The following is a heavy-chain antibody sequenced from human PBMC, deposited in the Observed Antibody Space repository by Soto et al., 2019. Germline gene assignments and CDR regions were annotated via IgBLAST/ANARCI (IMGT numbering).Heavy chain of an antibody. CDR3: ARISGSGHLGWFDP. CDR1: GFTFNTYG. V-gene: IGHV3-33*07. D-gene: IGHD3-10*01. J-gene: IGHJ5*02. CDR2: IWYDGSYR. Sequence: QLVQSGGGVVQSGRSLRLSCISSGFTFNTYGMFWARQAPGTGLEWVAGIWYDGSYRYYVDSVKGRFTVSRDNSKNTLYLEMNNLRAEDTAVYYCARISGSGHLGWFDPWGQGTQVTVSS.